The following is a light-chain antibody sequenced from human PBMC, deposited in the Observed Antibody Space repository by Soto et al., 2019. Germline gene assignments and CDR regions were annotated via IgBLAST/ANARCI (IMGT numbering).Light chain of an antibody. J-gene: IGLJ1*01. CDR1: SSDVGGYNH. CDR2: EVT. Sequence: QSALTQPASVSGSPGQSITISCTGTSSDVGGYNHVSWYQIHPGKAPKLIIYEVTSRPSGVSYRFFGSKSGNSASLTISGLQAEDEADYYCSSYASSSSYVFGGGTKVTVL. CDR3: SSYASSSSYV. V-gene: IGLV2-14*01.